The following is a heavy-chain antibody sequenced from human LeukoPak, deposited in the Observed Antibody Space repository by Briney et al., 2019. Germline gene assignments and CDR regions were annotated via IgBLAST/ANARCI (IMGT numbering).Heavy chain of an antibody. Sequence: SETLSLTCSVSGVSVNSRTFFWNWVRQPPGKGLEWIGSVYSTGNVYQSPSLQSRAAISVDASNNSFSLTLQSVTAADTAVYFCVRGAMVSKPGDFWGPGTLVIVSS. CDR2: VYSTGNV. CDR3: VRGAMVSKPGDF. CDR1: GVSVNSRTFF. J-gene: IGHJ4*02. V-gene: IGHV4-39*02. D-gene: IGHD2-8*01.